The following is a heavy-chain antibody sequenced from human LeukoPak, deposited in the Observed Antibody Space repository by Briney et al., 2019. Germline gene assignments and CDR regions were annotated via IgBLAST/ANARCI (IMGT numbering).Heavy chain of an antibody. CDR2: ISSSSSTI. CDR3: ARDAAGCSYGEGVDY. D-gene: IGHD5-18*01. CDR1: GFTFSSYS. Sequence: GGSLRLSCAASGFTFSSYSMNWVRQAPGKGLEWVSYISSSSSTIYYADSVKGRFTISRDNAKNSLYLQMNSLRAEDTAVYYCARDAAGCSYGEGVDYWGQGTLVTVSS. V-gene: IGHV3-48*01. J-gene: IGHJ4*02.